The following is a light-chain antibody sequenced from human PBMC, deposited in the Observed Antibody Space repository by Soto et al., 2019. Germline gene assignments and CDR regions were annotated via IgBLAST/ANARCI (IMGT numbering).Light chain of an antibody. CDR3: QQRSNWPPIT. Sequence: PVERATLSCRASQSVSSYLAWYQQKPGQAPRLLIYDASNRATGIPARFSGSGSGTDFTLTISSLEPEDFAVYYCQQRSNWPPITFGQGTRLEIK. CDR1: QSVSSY. J-gene: IGKJ5*01. CDR2: DAS. V-gene: IGKV3-11*01.